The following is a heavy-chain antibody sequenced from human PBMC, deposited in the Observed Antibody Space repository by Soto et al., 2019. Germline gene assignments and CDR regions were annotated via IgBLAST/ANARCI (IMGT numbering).Heavy chain of an antibody. J-gene: IGHJ4*02. CDR1: GFTFSSYG. CDR2: IWYDGSNK. Sequence: GGSLRLSCAASGFTFSSYGMHWVRQAPGKGLEWVAVIWYDGSNKYYADSVKGRFTISRDNAKNSLYLQMNSLRAEDTALYYCARLGYCSGGSCYGVDYRGQRTLVTVSS. CDR3: ARLGYCSGGSCYGVDY. D-gene: IGHD2-15*01. V-gene: IGHV3-33*01.